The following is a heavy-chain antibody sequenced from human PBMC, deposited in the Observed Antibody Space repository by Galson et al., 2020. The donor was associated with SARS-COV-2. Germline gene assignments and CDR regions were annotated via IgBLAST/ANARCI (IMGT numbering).Heavy chain of an antibody. J-gene: IGHJ4*02. CDR1: GYTFTSYY. CDR2: LNPSGGTT. Sequence: ASVTVSCKASGYTFTSYYMHWVRQAPGQGLSWMGILNPSGGTTTYAQKFQGRVTMTRDTSTSTVYMELSSLRSEDTAVYYCARDKEYTYGPYDYWGQGTLVTVSS. V-gene: IGHV1-46*01. D-gene: IGHD5-18*01. CDR3: ARDKEYTYGPYDY.